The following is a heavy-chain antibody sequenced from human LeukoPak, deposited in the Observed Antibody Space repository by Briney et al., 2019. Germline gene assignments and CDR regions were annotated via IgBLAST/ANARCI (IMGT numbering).Heavy chain of an antibody. V-gene: IGHV3-48*01. Sequence: GGSLRLPCAASGFTFSAYSMNWVRQAPEKGLEWVSYIGSSSSPIYYADSVKGRFTISRDNAKNSLYLQMDSLRAEDTAVYYCARDQAYSFDYWGQGTLVTVSS. CDR3: ARDQAYSFDY. CDR2: IGSSSSPI. D-gene: IGHD4-11*01. J-gene: IGHJ4*02. CDR1: GFTFSAYS.